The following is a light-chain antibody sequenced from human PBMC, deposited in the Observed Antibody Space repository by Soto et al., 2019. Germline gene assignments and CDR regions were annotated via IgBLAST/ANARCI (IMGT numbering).Light chain of an antibody. J-gene: IGKJ1*01. CDR3: QQYGSSLWK. V-gene: IGKV3-20*01. CDR2: GAS. Sequence: ENVLTPSPVTLSFFPVAIATLSLSASQSVSSSRLAWYRQKPGQAPRLLIYGASSRATGIPDRFSGSGSGTDFTLTISRLEPEDFAVYYCQQYGSSLWKFGQGTKVDIK. CDR1: QSVSSSR.